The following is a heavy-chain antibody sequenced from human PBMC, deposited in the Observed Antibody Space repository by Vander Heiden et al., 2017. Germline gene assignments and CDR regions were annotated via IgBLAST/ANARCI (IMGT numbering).Heavy chain of an antibody. CDR2: IWYDGSNK. CDR1: GFTFKNFG. D-gene: IGHD3-9*01. CDR3: ARDRTGYYFDY. J-gene: IGHJ4*01. V-gene: IGHV3-33*01. Sequence: QVQLVESGGGVVQPGRSLRLPCVASGFTFKNFGMHWVRQAPGKGLEWVAFIWYDGSNKYYTDSVKGRFTISRDSSKNTLYLQMISLRAEDTAVYYCARDRTGYYFDYWGHGTLVTVSS.